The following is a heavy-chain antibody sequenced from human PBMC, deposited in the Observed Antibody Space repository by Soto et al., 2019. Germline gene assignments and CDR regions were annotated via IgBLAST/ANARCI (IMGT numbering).Heavy chain of an antibody. V-gene: IGHV3-30*18. CDR3: AKESRGGTSRGNFDY. J-gene: IGHJ4*02. D-gene: IGHD2-15*01. CDR2: ISYDGSNK. Sequence: QVQLVDSGGGVVQPGRSLRLSCAASGFTFTNYDMHWVRQAPGKGLEWVAFISYDGSNKYYADSVKGRFTISRDNSENTLYLQLNSLRAEDTDVYYCAKESRGGTSRGNFDYWGQGNVVTVSS. CDR1: GFTFTNYD.